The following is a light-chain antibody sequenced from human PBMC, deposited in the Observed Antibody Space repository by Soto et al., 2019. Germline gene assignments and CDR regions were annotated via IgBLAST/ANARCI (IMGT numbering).Light chain of an antibody. V-gene: IGKV3-20*01. CDR1: QSVSSSY. J-gene: IGKJ1*01. Sequence: TQSPGTLSLSAGEKATLSCRASQSVSSSYLAWYQQKPGQAPRLLIYGASSRATGIPDRFSGSGSGTDFTLTISRLEPEDFAVYYCQQYGSSPETFGQGTKV. CDR2: GAS. CDR3: QQYGSSPET.